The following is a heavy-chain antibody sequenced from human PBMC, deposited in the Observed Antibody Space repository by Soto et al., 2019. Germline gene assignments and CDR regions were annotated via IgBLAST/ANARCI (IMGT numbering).Heavy chain of an antibody. CDR3: ARDRGTYGFDY. V-gene: IGHV3-48*01. Sequence: GGSLRLSCAASGFTFSSYSMNWVRQAPGKGLEWVSFVSSASSTIYYADSVKGRFTISRDNAKNSLYLQMNSLRAEDTAVYYCARDRGTYGFDYWGQGTLVTVSS. CDR1: GFTFSSYS. CDR2: VSSASSTI. J-gene: IGHJ4*02. D-gene: IGHD3-10*01.